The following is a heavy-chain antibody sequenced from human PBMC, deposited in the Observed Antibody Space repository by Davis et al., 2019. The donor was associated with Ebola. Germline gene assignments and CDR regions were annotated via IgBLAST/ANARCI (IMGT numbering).Heavy chain of an antibody. J-gene: IGHJ4*02. D-gene: IGHD3-16*01. V-gene: IGHV3-30*19. CDR2: ISYDGSYE. CDR3: ARDIGGAGVY. Sequence: GGSLRLSCAASGFTFSSYGMHGVRQAPGKGLEWVAVISYDGSYEYYADSVQGRFTISRDNSKNTLYLQMNSLRSEDTAIFYCARDIGGAGVYWGQGALVTVSS. CDR1: GFTFSSYG.